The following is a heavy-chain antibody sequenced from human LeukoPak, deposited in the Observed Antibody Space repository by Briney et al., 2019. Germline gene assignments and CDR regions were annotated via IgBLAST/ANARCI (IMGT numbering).Heavy chain of an antibody. CDR1: GGSISSGDYY. J-gene: IGHJ4*02. CDR3: ASVRFLEWLPFDY. V-gene: IGHV4-30-4*08. Sequence: SQTLSLTCTVSGGSISSGDYYWSWIRQPPGKGLEWIGYIYYSGSTYYNPSLKSRVTISVDTSKNQFSLKLSSVTAADTAVYYCASVRFLEWLPFDYWGQGTLVTVSS. D-gene: IGHD3-3*01. CDR2: IYYSGST.